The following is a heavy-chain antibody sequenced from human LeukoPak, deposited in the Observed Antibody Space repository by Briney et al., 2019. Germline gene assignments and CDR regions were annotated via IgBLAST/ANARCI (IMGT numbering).Heavy chain of an antibody. CDR1: GGSISSYY. CDR3: ARNVLRFLESYMDI. J-gene: IGHJ6*03. V-gene: IGHV4-4*09. Sequence: SETLSLTCTVSGGSISSYYWSWTRQPPGKGLEWIGYIYTSGSTNYNPSLKSRVTISVDTSKNQFSLKLSSVTAADTAVYYCARNVLRFLESYMDIWGKGTTVTVSS. CDR2: IYTSGST. D-gene: IGHD3-3*01.